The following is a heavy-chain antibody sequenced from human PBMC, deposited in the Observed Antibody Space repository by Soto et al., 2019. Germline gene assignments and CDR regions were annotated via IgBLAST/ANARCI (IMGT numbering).Heavy chain of an antibody. V-gene: IGHV3-15*07. CDR2: IKSKTDGGTT. J-gene: IGHJ4*02. CDR3: TTESHSAVSQRFDY. CDR1: GFTFSSYS. D-gene: IGHD4-4*01. Sequence: EVQLVESGGGLVQPGGSLRLSCAASGFTFSSYSMNWVRQAPGKGLEWVGRIKSKTDGGTTDYAAPVKGRFTISRDDSKNTLYLQMNSLKTEDTAVYYCTTESHSAVSQRFDYWGQGTLVTVSS.